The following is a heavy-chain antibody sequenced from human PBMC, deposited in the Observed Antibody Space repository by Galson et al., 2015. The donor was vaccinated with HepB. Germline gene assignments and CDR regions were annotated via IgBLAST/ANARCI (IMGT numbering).Heavy chain of an antibody. V-gene: IGHV3-48*03. CDR1: EFTFSSYE. J-gene: IGHJ6*02. D-gene: IGHD2-15*01. CDR3: AREGFTKVGGSSSYYYYGMDA. Sequence: SLRLSCAASEFTFSSYEMDWVRQAPGKGLEWVSYISSSGSTIYYADSVKGRFTISRDNAKNSLYLQMNSLRAEDTAVYYCAREGFTKVGGSSSYYYYGMDAWGQGTTVTVSS. CDR2: ISSSGSTI.